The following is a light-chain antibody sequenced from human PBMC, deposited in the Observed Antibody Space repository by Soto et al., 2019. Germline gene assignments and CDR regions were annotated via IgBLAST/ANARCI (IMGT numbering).Light chain of an antibody. J-gene: IGKJ1*01. V-gene: IGKV3-20*01. CDR3: QQYGKRPWT. CDR1: QSVSSTY. CDR2: GVS. Sequence: EFVLTQSPGTLSLSPGERATLSCRARQSVSSTYLAWYQQKPGQAPRLLIYGVSSRATGIPDRFSGSGSGTDFTLTISRLEPEDFAVYYCQQYGKRPWTFGQGTKVEIK.